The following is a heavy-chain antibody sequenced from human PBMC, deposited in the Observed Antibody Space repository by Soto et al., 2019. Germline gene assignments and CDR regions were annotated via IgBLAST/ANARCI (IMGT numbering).Heavy chain of an antibody. CDR1: GFTFSSYG. CDR2: ISYDGSNK. Sequence: QVQLVESGGGVVQPGRSLRLSCAASGFTFSSYGMHWVRQAPGKGLEWVAVISYDGSNKYYADSVKGRFTISRDNSKNALYLQMNSLRAEDTAVYYCAKSIGLLSSYDYGMDVWGQGSRVTVSS. CDR3: AKSIGLLSSYDYGMDV. V-gene: IGHV3-30*18. J-gene: IGHJ6*02. D-gene: IGHD3-10*01.